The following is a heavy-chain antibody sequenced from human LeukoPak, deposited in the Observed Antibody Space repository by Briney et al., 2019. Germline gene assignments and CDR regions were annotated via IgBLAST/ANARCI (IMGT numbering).Heavy chain of an antibody. CDR2: INHSGST. CDR3: ARHPRSYSSSWDYFDY. D-gene: IGHD6-13*01. V-gene: IGHV4-34*01. Sequence: SETLSLTCAVYGGSFSGYYWSWTRQPPGKGLEWIGEINHSGSTNYNPSLKSRVTISVDTSKNQFSLKLSSVTAADTAVYYCARHPRSYSSSWDYFDYWGQGTLVTVSS. J-gene: IGHJ4*02. CDR1: GGSFSGYY.